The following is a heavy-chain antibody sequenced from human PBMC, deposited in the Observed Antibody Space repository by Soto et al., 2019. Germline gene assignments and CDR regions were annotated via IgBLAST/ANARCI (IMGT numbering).Heavy chain of an antibody. CDR3: AKFEGHGYGGNSYYYYYGMDV. J-gene: IGHJ6*02. CDR1: GFTFSSYA. D-gene: IGHD2-21*02. CDR2: ISGSGGST. Sequence: EVQLLESGGGLVQPGGSLRLSCAASGFTFSSYAMSWVRQAPGKGLEWVSAISGSGGSTYYADSVKGRFTISRDNSKNTLYLQMNSLRAEDTAVYYCAKFEGHGYGGNSYYYYYGMDVWGQGTTVTVSS. V-gene: IGHV3-23*01.